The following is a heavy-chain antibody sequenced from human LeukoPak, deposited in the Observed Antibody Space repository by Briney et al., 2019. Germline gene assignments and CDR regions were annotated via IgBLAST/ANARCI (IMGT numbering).Heavy chain of an antibody. Sequence: SETLSLTFTVSGGSISYFYWSWIRQSPGKGLEWIGYIYYSGTTNYNPSLKSRVTISVDTSKNQFSLQLRSVTAADTAVYYCAREDPQTTVPEGMDVWGQGTTVTVSS. CDR3: AREDPQTTVPEGMDV. D-gene: IGHD4-17*01. CDR1: GGSISYFY. J-gene: IGHJ6*02. V-gene: IGHV4-59*01. CDR2: IYYSGTT.